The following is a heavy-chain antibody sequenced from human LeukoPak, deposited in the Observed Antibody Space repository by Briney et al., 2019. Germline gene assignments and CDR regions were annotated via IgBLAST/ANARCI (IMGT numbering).Heavy chain of an antibody. Sequence: GGSLRLSCAASGFSFSAYWMTWVRQAPGTGLEWVANINPAGAETYYVDPVKGRFTISRDNAKNLLYLQMNSLRAEDTAVYYCARFGYVAAVDLWGQGTLVTVSS. J-gene: IGHJ4*02. D-gene: IGHD2-15*01. CDR2: INPAGAET. V-gene: IGHV3-7*01. CDR3: ARFGYVAAVDL. CDR1: GFSFSAYW.